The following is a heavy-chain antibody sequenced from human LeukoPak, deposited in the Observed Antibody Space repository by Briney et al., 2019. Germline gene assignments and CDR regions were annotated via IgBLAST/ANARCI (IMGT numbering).Heavy chain of an antibody. D-gene: IGHD3-22*01. J-gene: IGHJ3*02. CDR2: IYISGSA. V-gene: IGHV4-61*02. CDR3: ARAPDSVYDSSGYYYRGAFDI. CDR1: GGSISNGSYY. Sequence: PSETLSLTCTVSGGSISNGSYYWSWIRQPAGKGLEWIGRIYISGSASYNPSLKSRVTISVDTSKNQFSLKLSSVTAADTAVYYCARAPDSVYDSSGYYYRGAFDIWGQGTMVTVSS.